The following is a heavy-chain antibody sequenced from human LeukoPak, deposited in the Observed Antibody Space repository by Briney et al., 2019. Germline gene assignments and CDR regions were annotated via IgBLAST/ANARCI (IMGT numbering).Heavy chain of an antibody. CDR3: AKGVSGWPDSDY. V-gene: IGHV3-23*01. CDR1: GFTFSSYW. D-gene: IGHD6-19*01. CDR2: ISGSGGST. Sequence: GGSLRLSCAASGFTFSSYWMSWVRQAPGKGLEWVSAISGSGGSTYYADSVKGRFSISRDNSKNTLYLQMNSLRAEDTAVYYCAKGVSGWPDSDYWGQGTLVTVSS. J-gene: IGHJ4*02.